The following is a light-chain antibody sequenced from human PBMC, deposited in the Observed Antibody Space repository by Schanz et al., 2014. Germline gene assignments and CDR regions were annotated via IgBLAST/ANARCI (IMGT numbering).Light chain of an antibody. CDR3: QQRSDWSWIT. V-gene: IGKV3D-20*02. CDR1: QSVSSSY. CDR2: GAS. J-gene: IGKJ3*01. Sequence: EIVLTQSPGTLSLSPGERATLSCRASQSVSSSYLAWYQQKPGQAPRLLIYGASTRATGIPARFSGSGSGTEFTLTISSLEPEDFAVYYCQQRSDWSWITFGPGTKVDI.